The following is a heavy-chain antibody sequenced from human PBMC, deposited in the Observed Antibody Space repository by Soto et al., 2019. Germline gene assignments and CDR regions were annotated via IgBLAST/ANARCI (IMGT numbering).Heavy chain of an antibody. D-gene: IGHD2-2*01. Sequence: PGGSLRLSCAASGFTFDDYAMHWVRQAPGKGLEWVSGISWNSGSIGYADSVKGRFTISRDNAKNSLYLQMDSLRAEDTALYYCAKVREYCSSTSCYAGPEYYFDYWGQGTLVTV. CDR3: AKVREYCSSTSCYAGPEYYFDY. CDR1: GFTFDDYA. J-gene: IGHJ4*02. CDR2: ISWNSGSI. V-gene: IGHV3-9*01.